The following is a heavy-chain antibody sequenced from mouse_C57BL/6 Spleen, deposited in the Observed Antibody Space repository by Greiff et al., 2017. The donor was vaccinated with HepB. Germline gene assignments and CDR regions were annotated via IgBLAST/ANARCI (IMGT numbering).Heavy chain of an antibody. CDR1: GYAFSSSW. D-gene: IGHD1-1*01. Sequence: QVQLKESGPELVKPGASVKISCKASGYAFSSSWMNWVKQRPGKGLEWIGRIYPGDGDTNYNGKFKGKATLTADKSSSTAYMQLSSLTSEDSAVYFCARPHYYGSSPYYYAMDYWGQGTSVTVSS. V-gene: IGHV1-82*01. CDR2: IYPGDGDT. J-gene: IGHJ4*01. CDR3: ARPHYYGSSPYYYAMDY.